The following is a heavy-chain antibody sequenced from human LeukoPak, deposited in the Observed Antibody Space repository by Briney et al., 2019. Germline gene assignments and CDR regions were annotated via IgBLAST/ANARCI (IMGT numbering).Heavy chain of an antibody. Sequence: SETLSLTCTVSGGSISSYYWSRIRQPAGKGLEWIGRIYTSGSTNYNPSLKSRVTMSVDTSKNQFSLKLSSVTAADTAVYYCATEIAAPLYYMDVWGKGTTVTVSS. CDR1: GGSISSYY. J-gene: IGHJ6*03. CDR3: ATEIAAPLYYMDV. V-gene: IGHV4-4*07. CDR2: IYTSGST. D-gene: IGHD6-6*01.